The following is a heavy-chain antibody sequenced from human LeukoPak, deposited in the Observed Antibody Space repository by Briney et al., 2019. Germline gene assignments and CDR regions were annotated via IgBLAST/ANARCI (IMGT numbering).Heavy chain of an antibody. V-gene: IGHV3-23*01. J-gene: IGHJ4*02. CDR3: VRDRNYFEALQRSY. D-gene: IGHD1-7*01. Sequence: PGGSLRLSCAASGFTLSTFAMSWVRQDPGRGLEWVSSITGAGSTTYYPESVKGRFTISRDNSKNTLYLQMNSLRVEDTAVYFCVRDRNYFEALQRSYWGQGTLVTVSS. CDR2: ITGAGSTT. CDR1: GFTLSTFA.